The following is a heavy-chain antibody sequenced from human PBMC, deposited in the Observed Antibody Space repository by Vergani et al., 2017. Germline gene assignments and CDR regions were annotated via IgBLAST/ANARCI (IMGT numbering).Heavy chain of an antibody. CDR1: GGTFSSYA. V-gene: IGHV1-69*01. D-gene: IGHD6-13*01. Sequence: QVQLVQSGAEVKKPGSSVKVSCKASGGTFSSYAISWVRQAPGQGLEWMGGIIPIFGTANYAQKFQGRVTITADESSSTAYMELSSLRSEDTAGYYCAREGVGGAAAGTEAFDIWGQGTMVTVSS. J-gene: IGHJ3*02. CDR2: IIPIFGTA. CDR3: AREGVGGAAAGTEAFDI.